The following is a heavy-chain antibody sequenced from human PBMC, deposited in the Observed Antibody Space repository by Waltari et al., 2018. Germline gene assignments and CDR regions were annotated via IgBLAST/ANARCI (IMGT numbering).Heavy chain of an antibody. CDR1: GFALRSSG. D-gene: IGHD1-7*01. V-gene: IGHV3-30*18. Sequence: QVQLVESGGGVVQPGRSLDLSCAVSGFALRSSGMHWVRQVPGKGLEWVAVILNDGIKYHADSVKGRFTISRDSSKNTLYLQMNSLRAEDTALYYCAKDRNYKWAFDYWGQGVLVTVSS. CDR3: AKDRNYKWAFDY. CDR2: ILNDGIK. J-gene: IGHJ4*02.